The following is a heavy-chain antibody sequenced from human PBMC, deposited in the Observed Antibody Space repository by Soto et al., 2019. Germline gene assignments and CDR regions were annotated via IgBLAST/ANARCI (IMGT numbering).Heavy chain of an antibody. J-gene: IGHJ6*03. Sequence: SVKVSCKASGGTFSSYTISWVRQAPGQGLEWMGRIIPILGIANYAQKFQGRVTITADKSTSTAYMELSSLRSEDTAVYYCARGGRGYSGYDHYYYYMDVWGKGTTVTVSS. D-gene: IGHD5-12*01. V-gene: IGHV1-69*02. CDR1: GGTFSSYT. CDR2: IIPILGIA. CDR3: ARGGRGYSGYDHYYYYMDV.